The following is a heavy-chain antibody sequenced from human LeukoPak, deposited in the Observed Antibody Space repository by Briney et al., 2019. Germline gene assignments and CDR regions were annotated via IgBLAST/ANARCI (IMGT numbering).Heavy chain of an antibody. J-gene: IGHJ4*02. CDR2: IWYDGSNK. CDR3: ARDLTYSSGWYEFDY. D-gene: IGHD6-19*01. CDR1: GFTFSSYG. Sequence: PGGSLRLSCAASGFTFSSYGMHWVRQAPGKGLEWVAVIWYDGSNKYYADSVKGRFTISRDNSKNTPYLQMNSLRAEDTAVYYCARDLTYSSGWYEFDYWGQGTLVTVSS. V-gene: IGHV3-33*01.